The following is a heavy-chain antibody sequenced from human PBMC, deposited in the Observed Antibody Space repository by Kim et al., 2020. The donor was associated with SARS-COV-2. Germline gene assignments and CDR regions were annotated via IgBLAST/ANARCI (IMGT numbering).Heavy chain of an antibody. CDR2: MSSSSGTI. CDR3: ARVFGDYISYYFDY. J-gene: IGHJ4*02. D-gene: IGHD4-17*01. Sequence: GGSLRLSCAASGFTFSSSSMNWVRQAPGKGLEWVSYMSSSSGTIYYADSVKGRFTISRDNAKNSLYLQMNSLRDDDTAVYYCARVFGDYISYYFDYWGQGTLVTVSS. V-gene: IGHV3-48*02. CDR1: GFTFSSSS.